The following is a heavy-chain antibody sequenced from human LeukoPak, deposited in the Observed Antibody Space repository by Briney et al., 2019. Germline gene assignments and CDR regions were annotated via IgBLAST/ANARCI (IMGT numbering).Heavy chain of an antibody. V-gene: IGHV3-23*01. CDR1: GFTFSSYA. CDR2: ISGSGGST. J-gene: IGHJ1*01. Sequence: PGGSLRLSCAASGFTFSSYAMSWVRQAPGKGLEWVSAISGSGGSTYYADSVKGRFTISRDNSKNTLYLQMNSLRAEDTAVYYCAKNTHLEWLEGTEYFQHWGQGTLVTVSP. CDR3: AKNTHLEWLEGTEYFQH. D-gene: IGHD3-3*01.